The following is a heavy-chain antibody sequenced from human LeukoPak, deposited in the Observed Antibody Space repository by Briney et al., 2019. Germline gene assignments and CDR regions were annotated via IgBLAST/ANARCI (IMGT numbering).Heavy chain of an antibody. CDR2: IIPIFGTA. CDR3: ARDAGGYFDY. Sequence: SVKVSCKASGYTFTSYGISWVRQAPGQGLEWMGGIIPIFGTANYAQKFQGRVTITADESTSTAYMEPSSLRSEDTAVYYCARDAGGYFDYWGQGTLVTVSS. J-gene: IGHJ4*02. D-gene: IGHD3-16*01. V-gene: IGHV1-69*13. CDR1: GYTFTSYG.